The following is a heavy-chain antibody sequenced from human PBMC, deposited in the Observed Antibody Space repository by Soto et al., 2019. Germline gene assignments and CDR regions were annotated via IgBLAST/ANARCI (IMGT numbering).Heavy chain of an antibody. V-gene: IGHV5-10-1*01. J-gene: IGHJ6*02. CDR1: GYSFTKYW. Sequence: GETLKISCKGSGYSFTKYWITWVRQMPGKGLEWMGRIDPSDSYTNYSPSFQGHVTISADKSISTAYLQWSSLTASDTATYYCARQNDLDFYFYGLDVWGQGTTVTVSS. CDR2: IDPSDSYT. D-gene: IGHD1-1*01. CDR3: ARQNDLDFYFYGLDV.